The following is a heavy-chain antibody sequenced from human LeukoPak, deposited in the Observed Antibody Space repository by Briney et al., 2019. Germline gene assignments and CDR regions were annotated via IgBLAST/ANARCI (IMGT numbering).Heavy chain of an antibody. CDR1: GYSFTSYW. D-gene: IGHD3-10*01. CDR3: ARRVYYGSGSYWFFDY. Sequence: GESLKISCKGSGYSFTSYWIGWVRQMPGKGLEWMGIIYPGDSDTRYSPSFQGQVTISADKSISTAYLQWSSLKASDTAMYYCARRVYYGSGSYWFFDYWGQGALVTVSS. CDR2: IYPGDSDT. V-gene: IGHV5-51*01. J-gene: IGHJ4*02.